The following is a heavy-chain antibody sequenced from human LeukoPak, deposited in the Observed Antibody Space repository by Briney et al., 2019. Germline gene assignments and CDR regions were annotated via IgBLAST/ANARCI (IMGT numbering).Heavy chain of an antibody. V-gene: IGHV4-34*01. CDR1: GGSFSGYY. Sequence: SETLSLTCAVYGGSFSGYYWSWIRQPPGKGLEWIGEINHSGSTNYNPSLKSRVTISVDTSKNQFSLKLSSVTAADTAVYYCARGLAVAGTPYYFDYWGQGTLVTVSS. J-gene: IGHJ4*02. CDR2: INHSGST. CDR3: ARGLAVAGTPYYFDY. D-gene: IGHD6-19*01.